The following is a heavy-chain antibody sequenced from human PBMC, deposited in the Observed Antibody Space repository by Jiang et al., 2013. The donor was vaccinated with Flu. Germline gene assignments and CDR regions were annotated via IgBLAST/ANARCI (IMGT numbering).Heavy chain of an antibody. V-gene: IGHV1-69*04. D-gene: IGHD4-17*01. J-gene: IGHJ4*02. CDR2: IIPILGIA. CDR1: GGTFSSYT. Sequence: SGAEVKKPGSSVKVSCKASGGTFSSYTISWVRQAPGQGLEWMGRIIPILGIANYAQKFQGRVTITADKSTSTAYMELSSLRSEDTAVYYCARTITTVTGPFDYWGQGTLVTVSS. CDR3: ARTITTVTGPFDY.